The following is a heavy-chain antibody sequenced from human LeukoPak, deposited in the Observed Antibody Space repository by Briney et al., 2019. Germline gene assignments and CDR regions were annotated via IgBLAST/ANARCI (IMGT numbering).Heavy chain of an antibody. Sequence: GGSLRLSCAASGFSFSNYWMSWVRQAPGMGLEWVSSISSSSSYIYYSDSVKGRFTISRDNAKNSLYVQMNSLRAEDTAVYYCAELGITMIGGVWGKGTTVTISS. CDR2: ISSSSSYI. D-gene: IGHD3-10*02. J-gene: IGHJ6*04. CDR1: GFSFSNYW. V-gene: IGHV3-21*01. CDR3: AELGITMIGGV.